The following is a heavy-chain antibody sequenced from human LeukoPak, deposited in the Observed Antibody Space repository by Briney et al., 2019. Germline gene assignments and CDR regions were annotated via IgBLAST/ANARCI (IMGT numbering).Heavy chain of an antibody. CDR2: IYYSGST. V-gene: IGHV4-39*01. CDR3: ARLDDFWSGYFGGTHTYFDY. Sequence: PSETLSLTCTVSGGSISSSSYYWGWIRQPPGKGLEWIGSIYYSGSTYYNPSLKSRVTISVDTSKNQFSLKLSSVTAADTAVYYCARLDDFWSGYFGGTHTYFDYWGQGTLVTVSS. D-gene: IGHD3-3*01. CDR1: GGSISSSSYY. J-gene: IGHJ4*02.